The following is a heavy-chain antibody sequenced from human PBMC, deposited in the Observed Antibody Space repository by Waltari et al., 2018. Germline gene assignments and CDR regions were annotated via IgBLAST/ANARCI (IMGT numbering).Heavy chain of an antibody. CDR2: ISYSGVY. D-gene: IGHD3-16*02. V-gene: IGHV4-39*07. Sequence: QESGPGLVKPSETLSLTCTVSGVSISTSNYYWGWVRQPPGKGLVWIGTISYSGVYYYKSSRESRVTISLDPSKNQLSLRLASVIAADTAVYYCARNSGDLSWPWGQGTLVIVSS. CDR3: ARNSGDLSWP. J-gene: IGHJ5*02. CDR1: GVSISTSNYY.